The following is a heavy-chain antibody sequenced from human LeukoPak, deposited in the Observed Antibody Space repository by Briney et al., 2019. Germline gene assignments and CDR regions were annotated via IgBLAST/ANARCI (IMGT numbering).Heavy chain of an antibody. V-gene: IGHV1-18*01. CDR2: ISAYNGNT. CDR3: ARLHEYYDILTGYPDY. CDR1: GYTLTSYG. Sequence: VASVKVSCKASGYTLTSYGMSWVRQAPGQGLEWMGWISAYNGNTNYAQKLQGRVTMTTDTSTSTAYMELRSLRSDDTAVYYCARLHEYYDILTGYPDYWGQGTLVTVSS. J-gene: IGHJ4*02. D-gene: IGHD3-9*01.